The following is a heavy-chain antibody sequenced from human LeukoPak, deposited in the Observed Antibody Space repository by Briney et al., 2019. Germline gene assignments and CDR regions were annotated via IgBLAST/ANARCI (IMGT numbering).Heavy chain of an antibody. CDR1: GGSISSYY. Sequence: SETLSLTCTVSGGSISSYYWSWIRQPAGKGLERIGRIYTSGSTNYNPSLKSRVTMSVDTSKNQFSLKLSSVTAADTAVYYCAREGYCSSTSCQFDYWGQGTLVTVSS. CDR2: IYTSGST. V-gene: IGHV4-4*07. J-gene: IGHJ4*02. D-gene: IGHD2-2*01. CDR3: AREGYCSSTSCQFDY.